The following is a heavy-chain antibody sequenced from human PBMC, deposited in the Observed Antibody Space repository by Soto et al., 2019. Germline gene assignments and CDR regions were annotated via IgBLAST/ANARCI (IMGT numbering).Heavy chain of an antibody. J-gene: IGHJ6*02. Sequence: GGSLRLSCAASGFTFSNAWMSWVRQAPGKGLEWVGRIKSKTDGGTTDYAAPVKGRFTISRDDSKNTLYLQMNSLKTEDTAVYYCTTELDGVVPNNYYGMDVWGQGTTVTVSS. CDR2: IKSKTDGGTT. CDR3: TTELDGVVPNNYYGMDV. CDR1: GFTFSNAW. V-gene: IGHV3-15*01. D-gene: IGHD3-3*01.